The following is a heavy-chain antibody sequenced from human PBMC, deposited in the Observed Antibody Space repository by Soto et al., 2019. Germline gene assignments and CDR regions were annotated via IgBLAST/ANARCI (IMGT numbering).Heavy chain of an antibody. Sequence: GGSLRLSCAASGFTFSSYGMHWVRQAPGKGLEWVAVIWYDGSNKYYADSVKGRFTISRDNSKNTLYLQMNSLRAEDTAVYYCARDGRQQLVADYYYGMDVWGQGTTVTVSS. J-gene: IGHJ6*02. D-gene: IGHD6-13*01. CDR1: GFTFSSYG. V-gene: IGHV3-33*01. CDR2: IWYDGSNK. CDR3: ARDGRQQLVADYYYGMDV.